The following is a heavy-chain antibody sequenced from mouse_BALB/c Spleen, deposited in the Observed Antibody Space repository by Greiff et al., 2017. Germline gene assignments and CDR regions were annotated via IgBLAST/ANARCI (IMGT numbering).Heavy chain of an antibody. CDR2: ISTYYGDA. CDR3: ARSGNGYDVAMDY. D-gene: IGHD2-2*01. V-gene: IGHV1S137*01. Sequence: QVQLQQSGAELVRPGVSVKISCKGSGYTFTDYAMHWVKQSHAKSLEWIGVISTYYGDASYNQKFKGKATMTVDKSSSTAYMELARLTSEDSAIYYCARSGNGYDVAMDYWGQGTSVTVSS. J-gene: IGHJ4*01. CDR1: GYTFTDYA.